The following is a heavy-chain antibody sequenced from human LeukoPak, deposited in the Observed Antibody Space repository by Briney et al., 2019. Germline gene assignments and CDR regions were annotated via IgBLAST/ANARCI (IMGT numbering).Heavy chain of an antibody. V-gene: IGHV4-59*01. Sequence: SETLSLTCTVSGGSISSYYWSWIRQPPGKGLEWIGYIYYSGSTNYNPSLKSRVTISVDTSKNQFSLRLSSVTAADTAVYYCARRDRWYFDLWGRGTLVTVSS. CDR1: GGSISSYY. D-gene: IGHD5-24*01. J-gene: IGHJ2*01. CDR2: IYYSGST. CDR3: ARRDRWYFDL.